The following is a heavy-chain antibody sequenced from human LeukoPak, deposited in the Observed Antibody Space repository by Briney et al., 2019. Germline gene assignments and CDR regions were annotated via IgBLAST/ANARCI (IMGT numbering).Heavy chain of an antibody. J-gene: IGHJ6*03. Sequence: GASVKVSCKASGYTFTDYYMHWVRQAPGQGLEWMGWINPDSGGTNYAQKFQGRVTMTRDTSISTAYMELSRLRSDDTAVYYCAKEGPGVLGALHYMDVWGKGTTVTISS. V-gene: IGHV1-2*02. CDR2: INPDSGGT. D-gene: IGHD3-10*01. CDR1: GYTFTDYY. CDR3: AKEGPGVLGALHYMDV.